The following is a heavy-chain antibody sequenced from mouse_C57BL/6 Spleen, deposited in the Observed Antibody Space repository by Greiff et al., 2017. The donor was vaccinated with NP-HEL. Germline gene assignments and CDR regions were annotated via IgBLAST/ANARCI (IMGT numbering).Heavy chain of an antibody. CDR1: GYTFTDYN. V-gene: IGHV1-22*01. Sequence: VQLKESGPELVKPGASVKMSCKASGYTFTDYNMHWVKQSHGKSLEWIGYINPNNGGTSYNQKFKGKATLTVNKSSSTAYMELRSLTSEDSAVYYCASPWDQAWFAYWGQGTLVTVSA. CDR2: INPNNGGT. J-gene: IGHJ3*01. CDR3: ASPWDQAWFAY. D-gene: IGHD4-1*01.